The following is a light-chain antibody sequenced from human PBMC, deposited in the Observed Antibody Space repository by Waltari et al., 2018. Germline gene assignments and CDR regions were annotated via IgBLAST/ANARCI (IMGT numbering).Light chain of an antibody. CDR3: CSYAGSYTYVV. J-gene: IGLJ2*01. CDR1: SSDVGGYHY. Sequence: QSALTQPRSVSGSPGQSVTISCTGTSSDVGGYHYVSLYQQHPGKAPKLMIYDVSKRPSGVPDRFSGSKSGNTASLTISGLQAEDEADYYCCSYAGSYTYVVFGGGTKLTVL. V-gene: IGLV2-11*01. CDR2: DVS.